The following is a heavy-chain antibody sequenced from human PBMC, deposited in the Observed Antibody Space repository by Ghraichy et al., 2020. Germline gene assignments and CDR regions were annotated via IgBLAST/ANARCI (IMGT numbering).Heavy chain of an antibody. CDR1: GYSFTKYV. CDR3: ARGGSATVSF. J-gene: IGHJ4*02. V-gene: IGHV1-3*01. CDR2: IKPDNGNT. D-gene: IGHD1-1*01. Sequence: ASVNVSCKASGYSFTKYVMNWVRQAPGQRLEWMGWIKPDNGNTKYSEKFQGRFSLATDTPANTVYMELSNLTSEDTAVYYCARGGSATVSFWGQGTLVTVSS.